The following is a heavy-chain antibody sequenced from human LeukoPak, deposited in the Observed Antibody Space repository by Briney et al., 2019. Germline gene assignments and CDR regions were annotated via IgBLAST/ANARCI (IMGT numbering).Heavy chain of an antibody. CDR2: INQSGST. D-gene: IGHD3-9*01. Sequence: SETLSLTCIVSGGSFSGYYWIWIRQPPGKGLEWIGEINQSGSTNYNPSLKSRVTISVDRSKNQFSLKLSSVTAADTAVYYCAVDRDILTGYYRNYWGQGTLVTVSS. V-gene: IGHV4-34*01. CDR3: AVDRDILTGYYRNY. J-gene: IGHJ4*02. CDR1: GGSFSGYY.